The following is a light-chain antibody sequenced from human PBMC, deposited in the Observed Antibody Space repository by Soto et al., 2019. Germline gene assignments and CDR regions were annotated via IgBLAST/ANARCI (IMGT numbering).Light chain of an antibody. CDR3: QQYFNSPLT. CDR1: RSVSSNY. J-gene: IGKJ4*01. CDR2: GVS. Sequence: VLTQSPGTLSLSPGESATLSCRASRSVSSNYLDWYQQKPGQAPRLLIYGVSTRATGIPDRFSGSGSGTGFSLTISILEPEDFALYYCQQYFNSPLTFVGGTKVDIK. V-gene: IGKV3-20*01.